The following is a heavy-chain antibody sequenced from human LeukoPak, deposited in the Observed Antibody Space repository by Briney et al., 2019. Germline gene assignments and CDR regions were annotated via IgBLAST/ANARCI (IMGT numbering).Heavy chain of an antibody. V-gene: IGHV1-18*01. CDR1: GYTFTSYG. CDR2: ISAYNGNT. Sequence: ASVKVSCKASGYTFTSYGISWVRQAPGQGLEWMGWISAYNGNTNYAQKLQGRVTMTTDTSTSTAYMELRSLRSDDTAVYYCARDRIAAAGPYYYYYGMDVWGQGTTVTVSS. J-gene: IGHJ6*02. D-gene: IGHD6-13*01. CDR3: ARDRIAAAGPYYYYYGMDV.